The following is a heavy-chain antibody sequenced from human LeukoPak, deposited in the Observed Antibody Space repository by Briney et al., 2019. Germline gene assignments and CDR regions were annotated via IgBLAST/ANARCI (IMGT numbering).Heavy chain of an antibody. CDR1: GYTFTVYS. CDR3: AKGMIQLWFSSDDVVFDV. Sequence: GAAGXXSXXGSGYTFTVYSINWVRQXPGQGKGXVXXVNTNNGNTKYAQGFARGGLFSLDNNVRTTYLQISSLKAEDTAVYYCAKGMIQLWFSSDDVVFDVWGQGTMVTISS. CDR2: VNTNNGNT. V-gene: IGHV7-4-1*02. D-gene: IGHD5-18*01. J-gene: IGHJ3*01.